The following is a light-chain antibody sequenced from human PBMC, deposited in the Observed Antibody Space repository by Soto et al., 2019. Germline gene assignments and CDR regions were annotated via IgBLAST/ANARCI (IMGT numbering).Light chain of an antibody. Sequence: EIVMTQSPATLSMSPGERATLSCRASQSISINLAWYQQKPGQAPRLLIYGASARATDVPARFSGSGSGTEFTLTISSLQSEDFAVYYCQQYNSWPLTFGGGTKVDIK. V-gene: IGKV3-15*01. CDR2: GAS. CDR3: QQYNSWPLT. J-gene: IGKJ4*01. CDR1: QSISIN.